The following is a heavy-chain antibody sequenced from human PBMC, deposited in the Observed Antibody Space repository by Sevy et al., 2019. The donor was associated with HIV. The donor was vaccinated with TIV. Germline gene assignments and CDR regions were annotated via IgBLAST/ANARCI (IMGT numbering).Heavy chain of an antibody. CDR3: AGENAWGRGYS. Sequence: ETLSLTCTVSGVSITSLYWNWILQPPGKGLEWIANIYYNGHINYNPSLKSRVTLSLDTSKNQFYLRLSSVTAADTAMYYCAGENAWGRGYSWGQGTLVTVS. CDR2: IYYNGHI. J-gene: IGHJ4*02. V-gene: IGHV4-59*08. CDR1: GVSITSLY. D-gene: IGHD1-26*01.